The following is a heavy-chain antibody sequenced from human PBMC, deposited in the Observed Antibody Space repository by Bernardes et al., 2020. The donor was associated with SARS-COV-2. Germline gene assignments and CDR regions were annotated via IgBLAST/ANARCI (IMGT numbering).Heavy chain of an antibody. J-gene: IGHJ4*02. Sequence: GGSLRLSRVTSGLAFTNTDMAWVRQAPGRGLEWVSTISAIRNTHYADPVMGRFTISRDDVNNALYLQMNNLRVEDTATYYCTTELQYDNIYWGQGVLVTVSS. CDR1: GLAFTNTD. V-gene: IGHV3-23*01. D-gene: IGHD3-22*01. CDR3: TTELQYDNIY. CDR2: ISAIRNT.